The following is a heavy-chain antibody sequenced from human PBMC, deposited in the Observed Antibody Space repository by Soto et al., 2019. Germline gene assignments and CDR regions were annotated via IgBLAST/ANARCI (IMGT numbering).Heavy chain of an antibody. J-gene: IGHJ6*02. CDR1: GFTFSNYT. Sequence: EVQLVESGGGLVQPGGSLRLSCAASGFTFSNYTMNWVRQAPGKGLEWVSYITSSSSTIYYADSVKGRFTISRDNAKNSLYLQMNSLRDEDTAVYYCARTLAAAAYYYYYAMDVWGQGTTVTVSS. CDR2: ITSSSSTI. CDR3: ARTLAAAAYYYYYAMDV. D-gene: IGHD6-13*01. V-gene: IGHV3-48*02.